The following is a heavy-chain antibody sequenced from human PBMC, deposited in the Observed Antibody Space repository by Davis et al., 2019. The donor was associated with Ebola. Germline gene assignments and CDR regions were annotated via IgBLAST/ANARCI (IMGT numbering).Heavy chain of an antibody. CDR3: ARDNGGSSPHYYYYYYGMDV. CDR1: GFTFSNYG. Sequence: GESLKISCSASGFTFSNYGMSWVRQAPGKGLEWVSGVIGSGSDTYYADSVKGRFTISRDNAKNSLYLQMNSLRAEDTAVYYCARDNGGSSPHYYYYYYGMDVWGQGTTVTVSS. CDR2: VIGSGSDT. V-gene: IGHV3-21*04. J-gene: IGHJ6*02. D-gene: IGHD6-6*01.